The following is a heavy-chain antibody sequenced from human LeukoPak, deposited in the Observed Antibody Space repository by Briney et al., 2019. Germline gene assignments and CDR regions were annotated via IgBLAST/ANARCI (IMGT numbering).Heavy chain of an antibody. Sequence: ASVKVSCKASGYTFASYYMHWVRQAPGQGLEWMGLINPTGGSTGYAQKFQGRVTMTRDMSTSTDYMELSSLRSEDTAIYYCARDNSVGDNAWWFDPWGQGTLVTVSS. V-gene: IGHV1-46*01. CDR3: ARDNSVGDNAWWFDP. D-gene: IGHD1-26*01. CDR1: GYTFASYY. J-gene: IGHJ5*02. CDR2: INPTGGST.